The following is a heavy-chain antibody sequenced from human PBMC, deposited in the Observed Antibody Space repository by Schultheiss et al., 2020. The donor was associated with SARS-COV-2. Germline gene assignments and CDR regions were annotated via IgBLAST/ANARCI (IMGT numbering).Heavy chain of an antibody. CDR3: ARDLPLVLLWFGELLYPSNWFDP. CDR2: INHSGST. CDR1: GGSFSGYY. J-gene: IGHJ5*02. V-gene: IGHV4-34*01. Sequence: SETLSLTCAVYGGSFSGYYWSWIRQPPGKGLEWIGEINHSGSTNYTPSLKSRVTISVDTSKNQFSLKLSSVTAADTAVYYCARDLPLVLLWFGELLYPSNWFDPWGQGTLVTVSS. D-gene: IGHD3-10*01.